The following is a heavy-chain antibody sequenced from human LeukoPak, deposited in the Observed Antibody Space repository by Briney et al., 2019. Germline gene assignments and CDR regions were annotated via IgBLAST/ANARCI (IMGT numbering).Heavy chain of an antibody. Sequence: PGGSLRLSCAASGFTFSNAWMSWVRQAPGKGLEWVSVIYSGGTTYYAVSVKGRFTISRDNSKNTLYLQMNSLRAEDTAVYYCAKDRVSYYDSLRGAFDIWGQGTMVTVSS. CDR3: AKDRVSYYDSLRGAFDI. V-gene: IGHV3-66*01. CDR1: GFTFSNAW. J-gene: IGHJ3*02. D-gene: IGHD3-22*01. CDR2: IYSGGTT.